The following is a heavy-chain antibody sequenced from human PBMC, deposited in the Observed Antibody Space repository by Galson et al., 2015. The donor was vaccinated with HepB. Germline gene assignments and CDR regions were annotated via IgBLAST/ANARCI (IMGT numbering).Heavy chain of an antibody. CDR2: ISYDGSNK. CDR3: ANEGQWLKAQFDY. CDR1: GLAFRKNG. D-gene: IGHD6-19*01. J-gene: IGHJ4*02. V-gene: IGHV3-30*18. Sequence: SLRLSCAASGLAFRKNGMHWVRQAPGKGLEWVAVISYDGSNKEYADSAKGRFIISRDNSKNTVYLQMNSLRTEDTAVYFCANEGQWLKAQFDYWGQGTRVIVSS.